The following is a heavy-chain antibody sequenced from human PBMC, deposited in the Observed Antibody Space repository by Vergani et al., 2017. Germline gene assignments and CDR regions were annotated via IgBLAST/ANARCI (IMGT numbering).Heavy chain of an antibody. D-gene: IGHD3-10*01. CDR2: INHSGST. J-gene: IGHJ4*02. V-gene: IGHV4-34*01. Sequence: QVQLQQWGAGLLKPSETLSLTCAVYGGSFSGYYWSWIRQPSGKGLEWIGEINHSGSTNYNPSLKSRVTISVDTSKNQFSLKLSSVTAADTAVYYCARGRAYYYGSGSSPDYWGQGTLVTVSS. CDR3: ARGRAYYYGSGSSPDY. CDR1: GGSFSGYY.